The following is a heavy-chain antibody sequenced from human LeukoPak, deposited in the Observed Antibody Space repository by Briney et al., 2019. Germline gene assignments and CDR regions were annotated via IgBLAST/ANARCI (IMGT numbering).Heavy chain of an antibody. D-gene: IGHD3-22*01. CDR1: GYTLTELS. J-gene: IGHJ4*02. CDR2: FDPEDGET. Sequence: ASVKVSCEVSGYTLTELSMHWVRQAPGKGLEWMGGFDPEDGETIYAQKFQGRVTMTEDTSTDTAYMELSSLRSEDTAVYYCATGYYDSSGYYYWGQGTLVTVSS. CDR3: ATGYYDSSGYYY. V-gene: IGHV1-24*01.